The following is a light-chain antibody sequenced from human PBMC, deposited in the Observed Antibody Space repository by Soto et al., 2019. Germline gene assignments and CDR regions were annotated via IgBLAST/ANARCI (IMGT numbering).Light chain of an antibody. V-gene: IGKV3-11*01. CDR2: DAS. CDR1: QSVSSY. J-gene: IGKJ5*01. Sequence: DIVLTQSPATLSLSPGERATLSCRASQSVSSYFGWYQQRTGQAPRLLIYDASNRATGIPARFSGSRSGTDFTISISSLEPEEFEVYYCHQGGTFGQGTRLEIK. CDR3: HQGGT.